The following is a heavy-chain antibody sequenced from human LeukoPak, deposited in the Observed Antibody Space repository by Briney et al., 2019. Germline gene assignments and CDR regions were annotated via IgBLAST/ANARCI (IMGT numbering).Heavy chain of an antibody. CDR3: ARETLGELGC. J-gene: IGHJ4*02. Sequence: SEALSLTCTVSGGSISSYYWSWIRQPPGKGLEWIGYIYYSGGTNYNPSLKSRVTISVDTSKNQFSLKLSSVTAADTAVYYCARETLGELGCWGQGTLVTVSS. CDR1: GGSISSYY. CDR2: IYYSGGT. V-gene: IGHV4-59*01. D-gene: IGHD4-17*01.